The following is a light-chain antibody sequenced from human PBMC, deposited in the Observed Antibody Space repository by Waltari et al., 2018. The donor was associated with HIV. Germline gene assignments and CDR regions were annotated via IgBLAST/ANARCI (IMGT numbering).Light chain of an antibody. CDR3: MQALQTPWT. V-gene: IGKV2-28*01. Sequence: DIVMNQSPLSMPVNTGETTNISCRYSQSLLHSTGYNYLDWYLQKPGQSPQLLIYLGSNRASGVPDRFSGSGSGTDFTLKITRVEAEDVGVYYCMQALQTPWTFGQGTKVEIK. CDR1: QSLLHSTGYNY. J-gene: IGKJ1*01. CDR2: LGS.